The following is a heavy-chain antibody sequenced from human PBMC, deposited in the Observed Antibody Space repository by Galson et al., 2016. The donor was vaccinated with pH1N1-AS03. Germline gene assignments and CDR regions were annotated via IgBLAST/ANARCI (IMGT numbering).Heavy chain of an antibody. V-gene: IGHV5-51*03. D-gene: IGHD3-16*01. Sequence: QSGAEVKKPGESLKISCKGSGYRFTNYWIGWVRQMPGKGLEWMGIIYPGNSDSRYNKSFQGQVTISADTSISTVYLQWSSLQAPDTAMYYCARPRLNYFDNWGQGTLVTVFS. CDR3: ARPRLNYFDN. CDR2: IYPGNSDS. CDR1: GYRFTNYW. J-gene: IGHJ4*02.